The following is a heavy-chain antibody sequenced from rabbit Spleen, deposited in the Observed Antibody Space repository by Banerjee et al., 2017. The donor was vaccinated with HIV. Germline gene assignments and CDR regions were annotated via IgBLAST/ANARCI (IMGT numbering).Heavy chain of an antibody. V-gene: IGHV1S45*01. Sequence: QEQLVESGGGLVQPEGSLQLSCTASGFSFSDKAVMCWVRQAPGKGLEWIACINIVTGKSVYASWAKGRFTMSRTSSTTVTLQMTSLTAADTATYFCARDLVGVIGWNFYLWGPGTLVTVS. CDR1: GFSFSDKAV. CDR3: ARDLVGVIGWNFYL. D-gene: IGHD1-1*01. CDR2: INIVTGKS. J-gene: IGHJ4*01.